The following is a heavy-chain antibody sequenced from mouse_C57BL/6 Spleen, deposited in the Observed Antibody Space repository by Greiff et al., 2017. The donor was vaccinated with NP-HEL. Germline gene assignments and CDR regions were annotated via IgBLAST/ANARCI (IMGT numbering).Heavy chain of an antibody. CDR1: GFTFSDYY. J-gene: IGHJ4*01. CDR2: ISNGGGST. D-gene: IGHD1-1*01. Sequence: DVKLVESGGGLVQPGGSLKLSCAASGFTFSDYYMYWVRQTPEKRLEWVAYISNGGGSTYYPDTVKGRFTISRDNAKNTLYLQMSRLKSEDTAMYYCASNYGSSYGAMDYWGQGTSVTVSS. CDR3: ASNYGSSYGAMDY. V-gene: IGHV5-12*01.